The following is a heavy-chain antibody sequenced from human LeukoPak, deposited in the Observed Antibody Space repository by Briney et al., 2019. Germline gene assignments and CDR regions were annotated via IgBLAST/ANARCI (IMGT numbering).Heavy chain of an antibody. CDR3: AGSSTFDY. D-gene: IGHD1-1*01. CDR1: GFTFSSYG. CDR2: ITSSSSSI. Sequence: GGSLRLSCAVSGFTFSSYGMNWVRQAPGKGLEWVSYITSSSSSIYYADSVKGRFTISRDNAKNSLYLQMNSLRAEDTAVYYCAGSSTFDYWGQGTLVTVSS. J-gene: IGHJ4*02. V-gene: IGHV3-48*01.